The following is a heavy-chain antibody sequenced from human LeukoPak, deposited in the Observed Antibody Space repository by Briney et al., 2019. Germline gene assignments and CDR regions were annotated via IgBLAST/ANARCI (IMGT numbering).Heavy chain of an antibody. V-gene: IGHV1-3*01. J-gene: IGHJ5*02. CDR3: ARGSYSYDTSGYSWFDP. CDR1: GYTFTSYA. Sequence: ASVEVSCKASGYTFTSYAMHWVRQAPGQRLEWMGWISAGNGNTKYSQKFQGRVTITRDTSASTAYMEVSSLRSEDTAVYYCARGSYSYDTSGYSWFDPWGQGTLVTVSS. D-gene: IGHD3-22*01. CDR2: ISAGNGNT.